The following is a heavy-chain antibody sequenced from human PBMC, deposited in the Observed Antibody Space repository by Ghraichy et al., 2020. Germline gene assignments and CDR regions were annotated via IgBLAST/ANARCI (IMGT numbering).Heavy chain of an antibody. D-gene: IGHD1-26*01. CDR3: ERRRSGSFYHYTMDV. CDR1: GDSISNFY. CDR2: IYSSGST. V-gene: IGHV4-59*08. J-gene: IGHJ6*02. Sequence: SQTLSLTCTVSGDSISNFYWSWIRQPPGKGLEWIGYIYSSGSTSYNPSLKSRVTMSTDTSKNQISLKLSSVTATDTAVYYCERRRSGSFYHYTMDVWGQGTTVTVSS.